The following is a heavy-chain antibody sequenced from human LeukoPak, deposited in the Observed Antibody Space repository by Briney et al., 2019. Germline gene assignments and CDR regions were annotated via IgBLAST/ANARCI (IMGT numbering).Heavy chain of an antibody. CDR3: TPPGYEGVGY. V-gene: IGHV3-15*01. D-gene: IGHD5-12*01. CDR1: GFSFIHAW. J-gene: IGHJ4*02. Sequence: PGGSLRLSCAVSGFSFIHAWMTWVRQAPGKGLECVGRIKAKSDGDTTDYVAPVQGRFTISRDDSINTVYLQMNSLKTEDTAVYYCTPPGYEGVGYWGQGTPVTVSS. CDR2: IKAKSDGDTT.